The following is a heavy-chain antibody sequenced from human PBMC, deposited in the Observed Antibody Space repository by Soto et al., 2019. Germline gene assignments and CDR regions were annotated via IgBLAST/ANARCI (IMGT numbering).Heavy chain of an antibody. CDR2: IIPMFGTA. Sequence: QVQLVQSGAEVKKPESSVKVSCKAPGGTFSTYAISWVRQAPGQGLEWMGGIIPMFGTANYAQRFQDRVTITADESTSTVYMELSSLRSEDTAVYFCASGIQLWLLRIINGYSGWGHGTLVTVSS. J-gene: IGHJ4*01. CDR1: GGTFSTYA. CDR3: ASGIQLWLLRIINGYSG. V-gene: IGHV1-69*12. D-gene: IGHD5-18*01.